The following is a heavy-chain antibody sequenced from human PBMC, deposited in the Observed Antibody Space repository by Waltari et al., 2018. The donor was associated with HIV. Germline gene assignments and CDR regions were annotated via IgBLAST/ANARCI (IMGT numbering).Heavy chain of an antibody. V-gene: IGHV4-39*01. Sequence: QLQLQESGPGLVKPSETLSLTCPVPGGSISHIHYYWGWIRQPPGKGLERIGSIYYSGSTYYNSSLNSRVTISIDTSKNQFSLKLASVTASDTAVYYCVRQGGSYFADYWGQGTLVNVSS. CDR1: GGSISHIHYY. CDR3: VRQGGSYFADY. J-gene: IGHJ4*02. CDR2: IYYSGST. D-gene: IGHD1-26*01.